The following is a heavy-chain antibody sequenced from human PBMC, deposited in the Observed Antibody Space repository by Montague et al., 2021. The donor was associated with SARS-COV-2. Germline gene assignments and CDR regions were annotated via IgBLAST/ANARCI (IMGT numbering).Heavy chain of an antibody. V-gene: IGHV4-34*01. CDR3: ARGTGPRAITLFVGIISGHVFDI. J-gene: IGHJ3*02. CDR1: GGSFSGYY. CDR2: INHRGST. D-gene: IGHD3-3*01. Sequence: SETLSLTCAVYGGSFSGYYWSWICQPPRKGLELIGEINHRGSTNYNPSLKSRGIISVDTAKNQFTLKLSPGTAADTAVYYCARGTGPRAITLFVGIISGHVFDIWGQGTMVTVSS.